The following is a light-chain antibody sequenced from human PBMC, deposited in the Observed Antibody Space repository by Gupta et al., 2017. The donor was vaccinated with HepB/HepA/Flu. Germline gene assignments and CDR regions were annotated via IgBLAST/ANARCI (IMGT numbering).Light chain of an antibody. V-gene: IGLV7-46*01. CDR1: SGPVTRGHY. Sequence: QVVVTQEPSLTVSPGGTVTLTCGSNSGPVTRGHYTYWFQQKPGQAPRTLIYDTTKKHSSTPARFSGSLPGATVTITLNGAEADDEDEYHCYPSHVDGLVCGGGTRLTVL. CDR3: YPSHVDGLV. J-gene: IGLJ2*01. CDR2: DTT.